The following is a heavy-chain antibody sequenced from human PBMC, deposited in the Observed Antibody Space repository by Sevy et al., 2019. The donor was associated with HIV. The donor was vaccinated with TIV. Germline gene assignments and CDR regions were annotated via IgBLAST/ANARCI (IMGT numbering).Heavy chain of an antibody. CDR3: ARGDFYDVDPDFYFDL. Sequence: SETLSLTCAVSGGSFLGYEWTWIRQPPGKGLEWIGAIDDSGSTHYNPSLRSRVTISAVTSKKEFSLNLKSVTAADTAVYYCARGDFYDVDPDFYFDLWGRGTLVTVSS. D-gene: IGHD3-3*01. CDR1: GGSFLGYE. V-gene: IGHV4-34*01. CDR2: IDDSGST. J-gene: IGHJ2*01.